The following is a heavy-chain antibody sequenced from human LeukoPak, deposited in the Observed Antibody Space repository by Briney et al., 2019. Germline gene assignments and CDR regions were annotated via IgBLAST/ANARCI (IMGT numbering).Heavy chain of an antibody. J-gene: IGHJ4*02. CDR3: ARHGGSGSFDY. CDR2: IYNTGTT. CDR1: GGSSSGYY. D-gene: IGHD3-3*01. Sequence: SETLSLTCTVSGGSSSGYYWSWIRQPPGKGLEWIGIIYNTGTTSYNPSLKSRVTISVDTSKSQFSLNLRSVTAADTAVYYCARHGGSGSFDYWGQGTLVTVSS. V-gene: IGHV4-59*08.